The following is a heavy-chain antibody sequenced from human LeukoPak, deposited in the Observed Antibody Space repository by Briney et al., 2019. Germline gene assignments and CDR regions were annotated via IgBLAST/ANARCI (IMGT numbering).Heavy chain of an antibody. D-gene: IGHD4-23*01. Sequence: SETLSLTCTVSGGSISSYYWTWIRQPAGKGLEWIGRIYTSGSTNYNPSLKSRVTMSIDTSKNQFSLKLSSVTAADTAAYYCARGDYGGNSDWFDPWGQGTLVTVSS. CDR3: ARGDYGGNSDWFDP. CDR2: IYTSGST. J-gene: IGHJ5*02. V-gene: IGHV4-4*07. CDR1: GGSISSYY.